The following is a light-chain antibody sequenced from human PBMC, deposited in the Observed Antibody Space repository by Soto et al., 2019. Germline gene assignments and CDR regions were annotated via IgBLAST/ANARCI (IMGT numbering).Light chain of an antibody. CDR2: GAS. V-gene: IGKV1-39*01. Sequence: DIQMTQSPSSLSASVGDRVTITCRASQSISSYLNWYQHKAGKAPNLLIYGASSLLSGVPSRFSGSASGTDFTLTISELHPEDFATYFCQRSNSKPYTFGQGTKLEIK. CDR3: QRSNSKPYT. J-gene: IGKJ2*01. CDR1: QSISSY.